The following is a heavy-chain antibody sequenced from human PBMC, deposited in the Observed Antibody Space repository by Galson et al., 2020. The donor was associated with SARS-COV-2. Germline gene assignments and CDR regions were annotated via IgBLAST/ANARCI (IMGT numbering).Heavy chain of an antibody. V-gene: IGHV3-11*01. J-gene: IGHJ5*02. CDR3: ARSSSGSYFSWFDP. D-gene: IGHD1-26*01. CDR2: ISSSGSTI. Sequence: GSLRLSCAASGFTFSDYYMSWIRQAPGKGLEWVSYISSSGSTIYYADSVKGRFTISRDNAKNSLYLQMNSLRAEDTAVYYCARSSSGSYFSWFDPWGQGTLVTVSS. CDR1: GFTFSDYY.